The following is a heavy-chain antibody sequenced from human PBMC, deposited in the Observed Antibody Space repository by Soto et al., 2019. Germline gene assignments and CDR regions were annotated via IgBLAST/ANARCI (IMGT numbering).Heavy chain of an antibody. D-gene: IGHD7-27*01. CDR3: AKEGELGRVNALDI. V-gene: IGHV3-23*01. J-gene: IGHJ3*02. CDR1: GFTFSSYA. CDR2: ISGSGGST. Sequence: GGSLRLSCAASGFTFSSYAMSWVRQAPGKGLEWVSAISGSGGSTYYADSVKGRFTISRDNSKNTLYLQMKSLRADDTAVYYCAKEGELGRVNALDIWGQGTMVTVSS.